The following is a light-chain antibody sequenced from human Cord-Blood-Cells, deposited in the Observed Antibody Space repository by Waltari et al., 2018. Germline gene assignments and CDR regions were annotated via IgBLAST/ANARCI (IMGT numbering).Light chain of an antibody. J-gene: IGKJ3*01. CDR3: QQYVNLPLT. Sequence: DIQMSQSPSSLSASVGARVTITCQASQDISNYLNCYQQNPGKDPQLLIYEATNFETGVPSRFSRSGSGTDYTFTISSLQPEDIATYYCQQYVNLPLTFGPGTKVDIK. CDR2: EAT. V-gene: IGKV1-33*01. CDR1: QDISNY.